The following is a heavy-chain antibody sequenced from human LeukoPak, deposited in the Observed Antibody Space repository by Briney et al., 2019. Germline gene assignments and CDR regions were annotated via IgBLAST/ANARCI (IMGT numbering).Heavy chain of an antibody. CDR1: GGSISRYY. CDR3: AREVGEPSSFDY. V-gene: IGHV4-59*01. CDR2: IYYSGST. Sequence: SETLSLTCTVSGGSISRYYWSWIRQPPGKGLEWIGYIYYSGSTNYNPSLKRRVTISVDTSKNQFSLKLSSVTAADTAVYYCAREVGEPSSFDYWGQGTLVTVSS. D-gene: IGHD3-10*01. J-gene: IGHJ4*02.